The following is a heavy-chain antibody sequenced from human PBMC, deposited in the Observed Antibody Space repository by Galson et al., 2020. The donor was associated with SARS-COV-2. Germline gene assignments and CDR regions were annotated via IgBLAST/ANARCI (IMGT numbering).Heavy chain of an antibody. D-gene: IGHD3-3*01. V-gene: IGHV3-23*01. Sequence: GGSLRLSCAASGFTFSSYAMNWVRQAPGKGLEWVAVISGGGGTTFYADSVQGRFTISRDNSKNTLYLQMDSLRADDTAVYYCARDFSPSGMVDDAFDIWGQGTVVTVSS. CDR1: GFTFSSYA. CDR3: ARDFSPSGMVDDAFDI. CDR2: ISGGGGTT. J-gene: IGHJ3*02.